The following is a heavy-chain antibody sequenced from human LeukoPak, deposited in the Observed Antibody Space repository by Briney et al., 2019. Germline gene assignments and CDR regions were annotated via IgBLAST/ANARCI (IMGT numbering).Heavy chain of an antibody. D-gene: IGHD6-19*01. CDR3: ARGTKWLGFDY. Sequence: GGSLRLSCAASGFTFTSYWMSWVRQAPGKGLERVANIKQDGSEKYYVDSVKGRFTISRDNAKNSLYLQIDSLRAEDTAVYYWARGTKWLGFDYWAQGTLVTV. CDR1: GFTFTSYW. V-gene: IGHV3-7*03. CDR2: IKQDGSEK. J-gene: IGHJ4*02.